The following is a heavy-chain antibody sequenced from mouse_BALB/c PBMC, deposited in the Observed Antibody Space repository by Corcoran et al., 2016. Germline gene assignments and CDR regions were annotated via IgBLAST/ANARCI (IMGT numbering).Heavy chain of an antibody. J-gene: IGHJ4*01. CDR1: GYTFTNYG. CDR2: INTYTGEP. D-gene: IGHD2-4*01. V-gene: IGHV9-1*02. CDR3: ARYYDDDYAMDY. Sequence: QIQLVQSGPALKKPGETVKISCKASGYTFTNYGMNWVKQAPGKGLKWMGWINTYTGEPTYADDCKGRFAFSLETSASTAYLQINNLKNEDMATYFCARYYDDDYAMDYWCQGTSVTVSS.